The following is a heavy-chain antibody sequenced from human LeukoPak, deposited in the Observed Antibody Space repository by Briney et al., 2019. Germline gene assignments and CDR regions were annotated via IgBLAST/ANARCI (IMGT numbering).Heavy chain of an antibody. CDR2: IYSGGTT. V-gene: IGHV3-53*01. CDR1: GFTVSSND. J-gene: IGHJ4*02. D-gene: IGHD4-11*01. CDR3: ARVVDHDYSDYYLDY. Sequence: GGSLRLSCAASGFTVSSNDMSWVRQAPGKGLEWVSVIYSGGTTSYADSVKGRFTISRDNSKNTLYLQMNSLRAEDTAVYYCARVVDHDYSDYYLDYWGQGTLVTVSS.